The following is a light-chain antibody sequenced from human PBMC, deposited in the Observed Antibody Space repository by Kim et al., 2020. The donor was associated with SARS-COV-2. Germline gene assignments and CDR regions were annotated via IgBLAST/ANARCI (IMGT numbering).Light chain of an antibody. CDR1: SLRRYY. CDR3: QSRDSSGNVV. V-gene: IGLV3-19*01. J-gene: IGLJ2*01. CDR2: GRN. Sequence: SSELTQDPAVSVAVGQTVKITCQGDSLRRYYASWYQQKPGQAPVLVIYGRNNRPSGIPERLSGSTSGNTASLIITGAQAEDEADFYCQSRDSSGNVVFGGGTQLTVL.